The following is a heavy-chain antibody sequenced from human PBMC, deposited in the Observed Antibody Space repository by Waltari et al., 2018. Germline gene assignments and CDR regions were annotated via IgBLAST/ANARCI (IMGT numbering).Heavy chain of an antibody. CDR2: VDYNGDT. V-gene: IGHV4-39*02. D-gene: IGHD1-1*01. J-gene: IGHJ5*02. CDR3: AKHGITTTNWSKTSHSWFGP. CDR1: GDSLNSDIYY. Sequence: QLQLLESGPGLVKPSETLSLTCAVSGDSLNSDIYYWAWLRQPPGKGLEWIGSVDYNGDTYYNPSLKSRVTISADASRNRFSLGLSSVTAADTGFYYCAKHGITTTNWSKTSHSWFGPWGQGILVTVSS.